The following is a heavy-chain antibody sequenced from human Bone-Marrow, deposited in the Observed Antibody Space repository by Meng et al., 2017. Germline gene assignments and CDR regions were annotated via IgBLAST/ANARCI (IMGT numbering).Heavy chain of an antibody. Sequence: ASVKVSCKALGGIFSNYVIDWVRQAPGQGLEWMGWINPNSGGTNYAQKFQGRVTMTRDTSISTAYMELSRLRSDDTAVYYCAREEDPTRLRYFDWLASYYYYGMDVWGQGTTVTVSS. V-gene: IGHV1-2*02. CDR2: INPNSGGT. CDR3: AREEDPTRLRYFDWLASYYYYGMDV. CDR1: GGIFSNYV. J-gene: IGHJ6*02. D-gene: IGHD3-9*01.